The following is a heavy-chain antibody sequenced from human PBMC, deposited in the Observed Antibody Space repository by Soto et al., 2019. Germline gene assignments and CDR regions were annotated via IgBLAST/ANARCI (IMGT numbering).Heavy chain of an antibody. Sequence: ASVKASCKASGYTFTSYAMHWVRQAPGQRLEWMGWINAGNGNTKYSQKFQGRVTITRDTSASTAYMELSSLRSEDTAVYYCARDRGRYIWAFDIWGQGTMVTVSS. D-gene: IGHD3-16*01. CDR2: INAGNGNT. J-gene: IGHJ3*02. CDR3: ARDRGRYIWAFDI. V-gene: IGHV1-3*01. CDR1: GYTFTSYA.